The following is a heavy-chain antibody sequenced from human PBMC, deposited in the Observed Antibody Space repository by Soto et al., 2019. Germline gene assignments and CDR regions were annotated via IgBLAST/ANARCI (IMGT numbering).Heavy chain of an antibody. CDR2: INSDGSST. CDR3: ASDGVAVAGTENFDY. J-gene: IGHJ4*02. D-gene: IGHD6-19*01. CDR1: GFTFSSYW. V-gene: IGHV3-74*01. Sequence: PGGSLRLSCAASGFTFSSYWMHWVRQAPGKGLVWVSRINSDGSSTSYADSVKGRLTISSDNAKNTVYLQMNSLRAEDTAVYYCASDGVAVAGTENFDYWGQGT.